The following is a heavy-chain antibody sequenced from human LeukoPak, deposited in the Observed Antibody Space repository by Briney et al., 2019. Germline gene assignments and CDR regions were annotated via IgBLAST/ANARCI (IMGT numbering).Heavy chain of an antibody. J-gene: IGHJ5*02. D-gene: IGHD6-25*01. V-gene: IGHV4-4*07. CDR3: AREGGDPRWLDP. CDR2: INNSGST. CDR1: GGSISTFY. Sequence: SETLSLTCSVSGGSISTFYWTWIRQPAGKGLEWIGRINNSGSTNYNPSLRSRVSMSVDRSKNQFSVTLSSVTAADTAVYFCAREGGDPRWLDPWGQGTLVTVSS.